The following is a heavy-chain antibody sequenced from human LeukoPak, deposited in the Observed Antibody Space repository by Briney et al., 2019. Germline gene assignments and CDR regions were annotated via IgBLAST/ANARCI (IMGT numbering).Heavy chain of an antibody. Sequence: ASGKVSCKASGGTFSSYAISWVRQAPGQGLEWMGGIIPIFGTANYAQKFQGRVTITTDESTSTAYMELSSLRSEDTAVYYCASGTARPSDYWGQGTLVTVSS. CDR2: IIPIFGTA. J-gene: IGHJ4*02. D-gene: IGHD6-6*01. CDR1: GGTFSSYA. V-gene: IGHV1-69*05. CDR3: ASGTARPSDY.